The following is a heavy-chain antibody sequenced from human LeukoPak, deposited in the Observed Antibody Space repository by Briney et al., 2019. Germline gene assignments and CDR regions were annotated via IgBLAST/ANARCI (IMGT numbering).Heavy chain of an antibody. J-gene: IGHJ4*02. CDR2: INPNSGGT. V-gene: IGHV1-2*04. CDR3: ARSSGWSDFDY. D-gene: IGHD6-19*01. Sequence: ASVKVSCKASGYTFTGYYMHWVRQAPGQGLEWMGWINPNSGGTDYAQKFQGWVTMTRDTSISTAYMELSRLRSDDTAVYYCARSSGWSDFDYWGQGTLVTVSS. CDR1: GYTFTGYY.